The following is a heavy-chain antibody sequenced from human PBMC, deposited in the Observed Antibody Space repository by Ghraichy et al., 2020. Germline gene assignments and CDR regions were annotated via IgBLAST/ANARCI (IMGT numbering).Heavy chain of an antibody. CDR3: ARLPLPRRAAVGDWYFDL. V-gene: IGHV3-48*01. CDR2: ITGSSITI. D-gene: IGHD6-13*01. J-gene: IGHJ2*01. Sequence: ESLNISCEGSGFSFSDYSMIWVRLTPRKALEWVSYITGSSITIFYTDSVKGRFTISRDNAKNSLYLQMNSLRAEDTAVYYCARLPLPRRAAVGDWYFDLWGRGPLVTVSS. CDR1: GFSFSDYS.